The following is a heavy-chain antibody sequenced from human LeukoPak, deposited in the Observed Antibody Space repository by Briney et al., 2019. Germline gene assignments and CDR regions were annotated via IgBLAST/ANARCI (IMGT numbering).Heavy chain of an antibody. CDR2: IYSGGST. D-gene: IGHD3-10*01. CDR3: ARVYGSGSYYVDY. V-gene: IGHV3-66*01. J-gene: IGHJ4*02. Sequence: GGSLRLSCAASGFTVSSNYMSWVRQAPGKGLEWVSVIYSGGSTYYADSVKGRFTISRDNSKNTLYLQMNSLRAEDTAVYYCARVYGSGSYYVDYWGQGTLVTVS. CDR1: GFTVSSNY.